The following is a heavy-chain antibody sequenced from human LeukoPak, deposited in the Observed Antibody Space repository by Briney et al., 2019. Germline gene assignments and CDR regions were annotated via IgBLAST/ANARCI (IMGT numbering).Heavy chain of an antibody. Sequence: GASVKVSCKASGYTFTGYYMHWVRQAPGQGLEWMGWINPNSGGTKFAQKFQGRVTMTRDTSISTAYMELSRLRADDTAMYYCARQYYDILTGPNWFDPWGQGTLVTVSS. J-gene: IGHJ5*02. V-gene: IGHV1-2*02. D-gene: IGHD3-9*01. CDR1: GYTFTGYY. CDR2: INPNSGGT. CDR3: ARQYYDILTGPNWFDP.